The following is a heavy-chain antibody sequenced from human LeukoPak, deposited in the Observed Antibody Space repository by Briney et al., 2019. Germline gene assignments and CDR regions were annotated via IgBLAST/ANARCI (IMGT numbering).Heavy chain of an antibody. CDR1: GGSISSSDYY. V-gene: IGHV4-30-4*01. Sequence: SETLSLTCTVSGGSISSSDYYWSWIRQPPGKGLEWIGYIYYSGSTSYNPSLKSRVTISVDTSKNQFSLKLSSVTAADTAVYYCARDAGYTYGPFDYWGQGTLVTVSS. J-gene: IGHJ4*02. CDR2: IYYSGST. CDR3: ARDAGYTYGPFDY. D-gene: IGHD5-18*01.